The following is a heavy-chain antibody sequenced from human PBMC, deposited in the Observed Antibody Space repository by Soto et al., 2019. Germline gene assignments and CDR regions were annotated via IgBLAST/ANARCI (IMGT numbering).Heavy chain of an antibody. D-gene: IGHD3-10*01. Sequence: SETLSLTCTVSGGCISSYYWSWIRQPPGKGLEWIGYIYYSGSTNYNPSLKSRVTISVDTSKNQFSLKLSSVTAADTAVYYCASLENYYGSGSPRYYYYYMDVWGKGTTVTVSS. CDR3: ASLENYYGSGSPRYYYYYMDV. CDR2: IYYSGST. J-gene: IGHJ6*03. V-gene: IGHV4-59*01. CDR1: GGCISSYY.